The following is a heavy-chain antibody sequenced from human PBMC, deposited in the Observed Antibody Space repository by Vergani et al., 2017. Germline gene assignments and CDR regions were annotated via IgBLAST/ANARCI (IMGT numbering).Heavy chain of an antibody. D-gene: IGHD4-23*01. CDR2: IWYDGSNK. V-gene: IGHV3-33*01. CDR1: QFTFSSYG. Sequence: QVQLVESGGGVIQPGRSLRLSCAASQFTFSSYGMHWVRQAPGKGLEWVAVIWYDGSNKYYADSVKGRFTISRDNSKNTLYLQMNSLRAEDTAVYYCARDKGETTVITRSHWYFDLWGRGTLVTVSS. CDR3: ARDKGETTVITRSHWYFDL. J-gene: IGHJ2*01.